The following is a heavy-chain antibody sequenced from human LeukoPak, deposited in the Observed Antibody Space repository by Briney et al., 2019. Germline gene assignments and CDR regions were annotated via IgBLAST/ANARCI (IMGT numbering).Heavy chain of an antibody. D-gene: IGHD2-2*01. CDR1: GFTFSSYS. CDR2: IKQDGSEK. J-gene: IGHJ4*02. CDR3: ASHSVAVLPIATFDY. V-gene: IGHV3-7*01. Sequence: GGSLRLSCAASGFTFSSYSMIWVRQAPGKGLEWVANIKQDGSEKYYVDSVKGRFTISRDNLKNSLYLQMNSLRVEDTAMYFCASHSVAVLPIATFDYWGQGTLVTV.